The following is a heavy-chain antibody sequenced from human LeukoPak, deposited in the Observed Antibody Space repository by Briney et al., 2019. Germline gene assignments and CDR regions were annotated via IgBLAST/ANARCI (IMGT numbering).Heavy chain of an antibody. J-gene: IGHJ4*02. D-gene: IGHD6-13*01. V-gene: IGHV1-18*01. CDR2: INPNTGSA. Sequence: ASVKVSCKASGYTFTSYSFNWVRQAPGQGLEWLGWINPNTGSANYAQKLQDRVTLTTDTSTTTAFMELRSLRSDDTAVYYCARGAEAETSPLDFWGQGTPVTVSS. CDR3: ARGAEAETSPLDF. CDR1: GYTFTSYS.